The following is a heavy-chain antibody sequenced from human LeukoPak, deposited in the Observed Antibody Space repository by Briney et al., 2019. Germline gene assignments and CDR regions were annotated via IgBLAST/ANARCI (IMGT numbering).Heavy chain of an antibody. Sequence: SVKVSCKASGRTFSSYAISWVRQAPGQGLEWMGRIIPIFGTANYAQKFQGRVTITTDESTSTAYMELSSLRSEDTAVYYCARDEWLAAAGNWFDPWGQGTLVTVSS. CDR3: ARDEWLAAAGNWFDP. CDR2: IIPIFGTA. V-gene: IGHV1-69*05. J-gene: IGHJ5*02. CDR1: GRTFSSYA. D-gene: IGHD6-13*01.